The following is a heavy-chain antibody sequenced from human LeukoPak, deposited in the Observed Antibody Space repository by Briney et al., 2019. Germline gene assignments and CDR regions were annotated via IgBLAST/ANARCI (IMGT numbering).Heavy chain of an antibody. V-gene: IGHV1-69*01. J-gene: IGHJ4*02. D-gene: IGHD6-6*01. CDR2: IIPIFGTA. Sequence: ASVKVSCKASGGTFSSYAISWVRQAPGQGLEWMGGIIPIFGTANYAQKFQGRVTITAGESTSTAYMELSSLRSEDTAVYYCARGYDSSSGEFDYWGQGTLVTVSS. CDR1: GGTFSSYA. CDR3: ARGYDSSSGEFDY.